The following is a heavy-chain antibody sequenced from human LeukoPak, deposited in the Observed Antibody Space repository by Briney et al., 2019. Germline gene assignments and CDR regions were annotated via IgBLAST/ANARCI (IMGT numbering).Heavy chain of an antibody. D-gene: IGHD2-21*01. Sequence: ASVKVSCKASGYTFTSYDINWVRQATGQGLEWMGWMNPNSGNTGYAQKFQGRVTITRNTSISTAYMELSSLRSEDTAVYYCARGRRVVVIAILYYMEVWGKGTTVTVSS. V-gene: IGHV1-8*03. CDR1: GYTFTSYD. CDR2: MNPNSGNT. J-gene: IGHJ6*03. CDR3: ARGRRVVVIAILYYMEV.